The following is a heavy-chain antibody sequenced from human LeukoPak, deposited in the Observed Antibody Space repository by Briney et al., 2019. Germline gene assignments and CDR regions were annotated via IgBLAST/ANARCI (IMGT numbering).Heavy chain of an antibody. Sequence: SETLSLTCTVSGGSIGSYHWGWIRHSPGRRLEWIWYIYDSASTNYTPSLKSRVTMSVDTSKNQLSLKLNSVTAADTAVYYCARHGSGWSFDYWGQGTLVTVSS. CDR3: ARHGSGWSFDY. V-gene: IGHV4-59*01. D-gene: IGHD6-19*01. J-gene: IGHJ4*02. CDR1: GGSIGSYH. CDR2: IYDSAST.